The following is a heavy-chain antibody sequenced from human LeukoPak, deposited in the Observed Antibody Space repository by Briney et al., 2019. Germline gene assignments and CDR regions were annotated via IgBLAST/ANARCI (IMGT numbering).Heavy chain of an antibody. J-gene: IGHJ4*02. V-gene: IGHV3-21*01. CDR3: ARGSDYGDYPPDY. CDR2: ISSSSSYI. CDR1: GFTFSGYS. D-gene: IGHD4-17*01. Sequence: GGSLRLSCAASGFTFSGYSMNWVRQAPGKGLECVSSISSSSSYIYYADSVKGRFTISRDNAKNSLYLQMNSLRAEDTAVYYCARGSDYGDYPPDYWGQGTLVTVSS.